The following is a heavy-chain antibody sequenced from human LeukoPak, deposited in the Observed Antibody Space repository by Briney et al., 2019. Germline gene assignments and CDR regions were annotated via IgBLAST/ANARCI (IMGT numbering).Heavy chain of an antibody. CDR3: AREYCSGGSCYLADY. V-gene: IGHV3-21*01. CDR1: GFTLSSYS. D-gene: IGHD2-15*01. J-gene: IGHJ4*02. Sequence: GGCLRLSRAASGFTLSSYSMNCVRDAPGKGRECGSSITSSSSYIYYADSVKGRFTISRDNAKNSLYLQMNSLRAEDTAVYYCAREYCSGGSCYLADYWGQGTLVTVSS. CDR2: ITSSSSYI.